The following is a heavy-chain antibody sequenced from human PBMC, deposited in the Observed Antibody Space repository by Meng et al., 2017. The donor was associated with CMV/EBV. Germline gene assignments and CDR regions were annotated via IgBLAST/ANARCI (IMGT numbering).Heavy chain of an antibody. CDR3: ARVGSYSPRASGYAFDI. J-gene: IGHJ3*02. CDR2: ISGSGVST. Sequence: GESLKISCAASGFTFSNFAMNWVRQAPGKGLEWVSSISGSGVSTNYADSVKGRFTVSRDNSKNTLYLQTNSLRAEDTAVYYCARVGSYSPRASGYAFDIWGQGTMVTVSS. D-gene: IGHD1-26*01. CDR1: GFTFSNFA. V-gene: IGHV3-23*01.